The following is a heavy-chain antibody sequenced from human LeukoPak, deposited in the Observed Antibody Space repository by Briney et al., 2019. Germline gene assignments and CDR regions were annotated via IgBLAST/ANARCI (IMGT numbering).Heavy chain of an antibody. Sequence: SVNVSCRASGGTFSSYAISWVRQAPGQGLEWMGRIIPIFGIANYAQKFQGRVTITADKSTSTAYMELSSLRSEDTAVYYCATYSGSYWGGNWFDPWGQGTLVTVSS. D-gene: IGHD1-26*01. CDR2: IIPIFGIA. CDR3: ATYSGSYWGGNWFDP. V-gene: IGHV1-69*04. J-gene: IGHJ5*02. CDR1: GGTFSSYA.